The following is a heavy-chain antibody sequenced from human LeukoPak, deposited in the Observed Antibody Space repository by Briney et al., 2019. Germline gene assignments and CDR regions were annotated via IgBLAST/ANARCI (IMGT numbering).Heavy chain of an antibody. D-gene: IGHD2-15*01. CDR3: ASRRGYCSGGSCSSPYGMDV. J-gene: IGHJ6*02. V-gene: IGHV4-59*06. CDR2: IYYSGST. CDR1: GGSISSYY. Sequence: PSETLSLTCTVSGGSISSYYWSWIRQHPGKGLEWIGYIYYSGSTYYNPSLKSRVSISADTSKNQFSLKLSSVTAADTAVYYCASRRGYCSGGSCSSPYGMDVWGQGTTVTVSS.